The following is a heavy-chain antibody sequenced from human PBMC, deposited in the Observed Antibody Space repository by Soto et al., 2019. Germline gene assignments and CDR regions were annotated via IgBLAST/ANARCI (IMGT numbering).Heavy chain of an antibody. Sequence: VQLVESGGGVVQPGRSLRLSCAASGFTFSNFGMQWVRQAPGKGPEWVASISYDGNIKYSADSVKVRFTISRDNSKNTLYLQMNSLRSEDTAVYYCAKFWGPVTAAVDDYWGQGTLVTVSS. CDR2: ISYDGNIK. CDR3: AKFWGPVTAAVDDY. CDR1: GFTFSNFG. D-gene: IGHD6-13*01. V-gene: IGHV3-30*18. J-gene: IGHJ4*02.